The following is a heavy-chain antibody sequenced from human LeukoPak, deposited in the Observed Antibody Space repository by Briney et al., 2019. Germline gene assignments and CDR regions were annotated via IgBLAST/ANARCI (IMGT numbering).Heavy chain of an antibody. J-gene: IGHJ4*02. CDR3: AHRLGGRYSFDY. CDR2: IYWDDDK. Sequence: SGPTLMKPTQTLTLTCTFSGFSLSTRGVGVGWIRQPPGKALEWLALIYWDDDKRYNPSLKSRLTITKDTSKNQVVLTMTNMDPVDTATYYCAHRLGGRYSFDYWGQGTLVTVSS. CDR1: GFSLSTRGVG. D-gene: IGHD1-26*01. V-gene: IGHV2-5*02.